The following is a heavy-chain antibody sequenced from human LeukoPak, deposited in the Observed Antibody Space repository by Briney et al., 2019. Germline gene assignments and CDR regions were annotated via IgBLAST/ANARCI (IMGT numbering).Heavy chain of an antibody. CDR2: INPNSGGT. CDR3: ARPASLVVCEFRKYRKPLFDY. D-gene: IGHD2-2*01. Sequence: ASVKVSCKASGYTFTGHYMHWVREAPGQGLEWMGWINPNSGGTNYAQKFQGRVTMTRDTSTSTAYMELSRLRSDDTAVYYCARPASLVVCEFRKYRKPLFDYWGQGTLVTVSS. CDR1: GYTFTGHY. J-gene: IGHJ4*02. V-gene: IGHV1-2*02.